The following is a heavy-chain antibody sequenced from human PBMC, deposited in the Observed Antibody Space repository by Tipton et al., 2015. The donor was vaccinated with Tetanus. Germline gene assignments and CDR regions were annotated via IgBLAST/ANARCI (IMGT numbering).Heavy chain of an antibody. CDR3: ARGWGNSWFYV. D-gene: IGHD6-13*01. V-gene: IGHV3-48*01. J-gene: IGHJ3*01. Sequence: SVKGRFTISRDNAKNSLYLQMDSLRAADTAVYYCARGWGNSWFYVWGQGTMVTVSS.